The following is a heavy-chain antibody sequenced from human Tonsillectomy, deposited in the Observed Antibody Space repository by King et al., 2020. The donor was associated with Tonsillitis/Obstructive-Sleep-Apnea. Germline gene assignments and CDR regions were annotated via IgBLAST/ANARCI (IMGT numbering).Heavy chain of an antibody. CDR1: GGTFSSYD. CDR2: IIPILGTA. Sequence: VQLVESGAEVKKPGSSVKVSCKASGGTFSSYDINWVRQAPGQGLEWMGGIIPILGTAKYAQKFQGRVTITEDESTSTAYMELSSLGSEDTAVYYCARGKGGTTTFVDWFDPWGQGTLVTVSS. CDR3: ARGKGGTTTFVDWFDP. V-gene: IGHV1-69*01. D-gene: IGHD3-9*01. J-gene: IGHJ5*02.